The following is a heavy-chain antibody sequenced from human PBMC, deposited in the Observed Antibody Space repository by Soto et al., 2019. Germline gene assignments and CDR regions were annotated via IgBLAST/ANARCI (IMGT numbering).Heavy chain of an antibody. Sequence: QVQLVQSGAEVKKPGSSVKVSCKASGGTFSSYAISWVRQAPGQGLEWMGGIIPIFGTANYAQKFQGRVTITADESTSTAHMELSSLGSEDTAVYYCARTPATILGRSRNYFDFWCQGTLVTVSS. D-gene: IGHD3-3*01. CDR1: GGTFSSYA. CDR3: ARTPATILGRSRNYFDF. V-gene: IGHV1-69*12. CDR2: IIPIFGTA. J-gene: IGHJ4*02.